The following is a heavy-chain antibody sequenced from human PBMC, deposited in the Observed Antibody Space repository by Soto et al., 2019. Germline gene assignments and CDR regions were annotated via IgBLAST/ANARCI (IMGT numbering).Heavy chain of an antibody. CDR1: GYTFTTYA. CDR3: ARSPLAAADWFDP. V-gene: IGHV1-3*01. CDR2: INAGNGNT. D-gene: IGHD6-13*01. Sequence: GASVKVSCKASGYTFTTYAMHWVRQAPGQRLEWMGWINAGNGNTKYSQKFQGRVTMTRDTSASTAYMELSSLRSEDTAVYFCARSPLAAADWFDPWGQGTLVTVSS. J-gene: IGHJ5*02.